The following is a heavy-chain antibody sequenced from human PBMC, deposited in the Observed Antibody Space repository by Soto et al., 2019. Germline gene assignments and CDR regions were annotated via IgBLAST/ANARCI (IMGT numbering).Heavy chain of an antibody. Sequence: SETLSLTCAVYGGSFSGYYWSWIRQPPGKGLEWIGEINHSGSTNYNPSLKSRVTISVNTSKXQXSLXLXSVXAADTAVYYCARDRYDFWSGYSQRYYFDYWGQGTLVTVSS. D-gene: IGHD3-3*01. CDR2: INHSGST. CDR1: GGSFSGYY. CDR3: ARDRYDFWSGYSQRYYFDY. J-gene: IGHJ4*02. V-gene: IGHV4-34*01.